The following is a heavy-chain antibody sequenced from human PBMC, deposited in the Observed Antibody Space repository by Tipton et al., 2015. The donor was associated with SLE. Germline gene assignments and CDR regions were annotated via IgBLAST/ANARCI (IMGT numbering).Heavy chain of an antibody. CDR2: INHSGST. CDR1: GGSFSGYY. CDR3: ARGPIVVVPAANYYYYYAMDV. Sequence: LRLSCAVYGGSFSGYYWSWIRQPPGKGLEWIGEINHSGSTKYNPSLKSRVTISVDTSNNQFSLNLSSVTAADTAVYYCARGPIVVVPAANYYYYYAMDVWGQGTTVTVSS. V-gene: IGHV4-34*01. D-gene: IGHD2-2*01. J-gene: IGHJ6*02.